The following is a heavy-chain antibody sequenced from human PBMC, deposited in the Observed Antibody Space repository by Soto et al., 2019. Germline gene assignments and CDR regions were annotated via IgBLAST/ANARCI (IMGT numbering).Heavy chain of an antibody. CDR1: GFTFYNYA. CDR2: ISGGGDGT. J-gene: IGHJ3*01. D-gene: IGHD2-8*01. CDR3: AKKGLGSLATYCTTGDCHYAFDV. V-gene: IGHV3-23*01. Sequence: EVQLLESGGGLVRPGGSLRLSCAASGFTFYNYAMNWVRQAPGKGLEWVSTISGGGDGTYYADSVKGRFTISRDNSRNTVYLQMNSLRADDTAVYYCAKKGLGSLATYCTTGDCHYAFDVGGQGTLVTVSS.